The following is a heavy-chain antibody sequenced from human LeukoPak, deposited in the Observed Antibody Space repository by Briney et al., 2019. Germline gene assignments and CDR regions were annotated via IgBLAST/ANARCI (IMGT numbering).Heavy chain of an antibody. CDR1: GGSISSGSYY. CDR2: IYTSGST. Sequence: SQTLSLTCTVSGGSISSGSYYWSWIRQPAGKGLEWIGRIYTSGSTNYNPSLKSRVTISVDTSKNQSSLKLSSVTAADTAVYYCARAAVIPPPYYYYYMDVWGKGTTVTVSS. D-gene: IGHD2-21*01. V-gene: IGHV4-61*02. CDR3: ARAAVIPPPYYYYYMDV. J-gene: IGHJ6*03.